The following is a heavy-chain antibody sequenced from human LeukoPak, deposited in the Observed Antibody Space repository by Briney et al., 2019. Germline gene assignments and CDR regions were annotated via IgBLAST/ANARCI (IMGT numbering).Heavy chain of an antibody. CDR1: GSSIRSIGNY. Sequence: PSETLSLTCTVSGSSIRSIGNYRGWTRQPPGKGLEWIGTIYYGGSTYYNPSLKSRVTISSDSSKNQFSLKLSSVTAADTAAYYCARPVYSSGWFNWFDPWGQGTLVTVSS. V-gene: IGHV4-39*01. J-gene: IGHJ5*02. D-gene: IGHD6-19*01. CDR2: IYYGGST. CDR3: ARPVYSSGWFNWFDP.